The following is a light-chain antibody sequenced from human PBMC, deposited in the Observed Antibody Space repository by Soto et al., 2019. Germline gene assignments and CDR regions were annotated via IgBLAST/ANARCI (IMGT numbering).Light chain of an antibody. J-gene: IGKJ1*01. CDR1: QSVSSN. CDR2: DAS. CDR3: QQYDDWPET. V-gene: IGKV3-15*01. Sequence: EKVMTQSPATLSVSPGERATLSCRASQSVSSNLAWYQQKPGQAPRLLIYDASTRATGIPARFSGSGSGTEFTLTISSLQSEELAVYYCQQYDDWPETFGQGNKVEIK.